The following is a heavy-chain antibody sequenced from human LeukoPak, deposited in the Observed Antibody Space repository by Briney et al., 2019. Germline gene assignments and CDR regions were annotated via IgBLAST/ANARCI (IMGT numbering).Heavy chain of an antibody. J-gene: IGHJ4*02. CDR1: GGSIGSGDYS. Sequence: SETLSLTCAVSGGSIGSGDYSWSWIRQPPGKGLEWIGYFYYSGSTYYNLSLKSRVTISVDTSKNQFSLQLSSVTAADTAVYYCARGTGFDWGDVFDYWGQGTLVTVSS. CDR2: FYYSGST. V-gene: IGHV4-30-4*07. D-gene: IGHD5-12*01. CDR3: ARGTGFDWGDVFDY.